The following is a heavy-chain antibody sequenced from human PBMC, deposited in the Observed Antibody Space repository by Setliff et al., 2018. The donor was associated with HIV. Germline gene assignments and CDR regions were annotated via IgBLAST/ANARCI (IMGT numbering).Heavy chain of an antibody. V-gene: IGHV4-4*07. Sequence: SETLSLTCTVSGGSVSNYYWTWIRQSAGKGLEWIGHINTSGNTNYNPSTNYNPSLKSRITISLETSRNQFSLRVTSVTATDTAVYYCTRQSPVAGSGAFDIWGQGTMVTVSS. J-gene: IGHJ3*02. D-gene: IGHD6-19*01. CDR3: TRQSPVAGSGAFDI. CDR2: INTSGNTNYNPST. CDR1: GGSVSNYY.